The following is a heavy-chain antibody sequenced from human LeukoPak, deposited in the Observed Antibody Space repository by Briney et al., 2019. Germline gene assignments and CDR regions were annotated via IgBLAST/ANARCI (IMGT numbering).Heavy chain of an antibody. CDR1: GYTFTGYY. Sequence: ASVTVSCTASGYTFTGYYMHWVRQAPGQGLEWMGWINPNSGGTNYAQKFQGRVTMTRDTSISTAYMELSRLRSDDTAVYYCARVASTVTTSRTGMWDYWGQGTLVTVSS. V-gene: IGHV1-2*02. J-gene: IGHJ4*02. CDR3: ARVASTVTTSRTGMWDY. D-gene: IGHD4-17*01. CDR2: INPNSGGT.